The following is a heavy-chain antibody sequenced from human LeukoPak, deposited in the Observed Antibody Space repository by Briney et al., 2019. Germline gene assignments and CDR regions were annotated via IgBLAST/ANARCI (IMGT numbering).Heavy chain of an antibody. CDR2: INTNTGNP. Sequence: GASVKVSCKASGYTFSSYAMNWVRQAPGQGLEWMGWINTNTGNPAYAQGFTGRFVFSLDTSVSTAYLQISSLKAEDTAVYYCARHDSSGYFSFDYWGQGTLVTVSS. V-gene: IGHV7-4-1*02. CDR3: ARHDSSGYFSFDY. J-gene: IGHJ4*02. D-gene: IGHD3-22*01. CDR1: GYTFSSYA.